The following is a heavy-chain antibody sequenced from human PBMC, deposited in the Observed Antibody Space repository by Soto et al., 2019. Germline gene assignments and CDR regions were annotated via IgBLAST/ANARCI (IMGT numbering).Heavy chain of an antibody. CDR1: GYTLTELS. Sequence: ASVKVSCKVSGYTLTELSMHWVRQAPGKGLEWMGGFDPEDGETIYAQKFQGRVTMTEDTSNNQFSLRLSSVTAADTAIYYCARNTSGRNFDYWGQGTQVTVSS. CDR2: FDPEDGET. CDR3: ARNTSGRNFDY. D-gene: IGHD6-19*01. V-gene: IGHV1-24*01. J-gene: IGHJ4*02.